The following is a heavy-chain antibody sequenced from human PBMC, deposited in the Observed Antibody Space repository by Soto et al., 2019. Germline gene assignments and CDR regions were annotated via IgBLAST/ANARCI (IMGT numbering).Heavy chain of an antibody. J-gene: IGHJ4*02. CDR3: AKGRGGSGSLTPRVDF. CDR2: ISGGGDTT. V-gene: IGHV3-23*01. CDR1: GSTFNNYP. D-gene: IGHD3-10*01. Sequence: EVQLLESGGGLVQPGGSLRLSCAASGSTFNNYPMTWVRQAPGRGLEWVSAISGGGDTTSYADSVKGRFTVSRDGSKNTLYLQMSSLRAEDTALYYCAKGRGGSGSLTPRVDFWGQGTLVTVSS.